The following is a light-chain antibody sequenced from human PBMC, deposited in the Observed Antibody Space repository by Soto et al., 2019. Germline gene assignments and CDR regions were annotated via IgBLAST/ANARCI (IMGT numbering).Light chain of an antibody. CDR3: RQYGNSPWMYT. J-gene: IGKJ2*01. V-gene: IGKV3-20*01. CDR2: GAS. CDR1: QSVSSNS. Sequence: ETVLTQSPGTLSLSPGERATLSCRASQSVSSNSLAWFQQKSGQAPRLLIYGASSRATGIPDRFSASGSGTDFTLTLSRLEPEDFAVYYCRQYGNSPWMYTFGRGTKVEIK.